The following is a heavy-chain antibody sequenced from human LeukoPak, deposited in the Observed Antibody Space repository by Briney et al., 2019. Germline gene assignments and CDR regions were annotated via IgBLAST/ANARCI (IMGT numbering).Heavy chain of an antibody. CDR1: GFTFSSYA. Sequence: GGSLRLSCAASGFTFSSYAMSWVRQAPGKGLEWVSAISGSGGSTYYADSVKGRFTISRDNSKNTLYLQMNSLRAEDTAVYYCAKSPSSARNWIQLWSPGRGFDYWGQGTLVTVSS. V-gene: IGHV3-23*01. J-gene: IGHJ4*02. D-gene: IGHD5-18*01. CDR3: AKSPSSARNWIQLWSPGRGFDY. CDR2: ISGSGGST.